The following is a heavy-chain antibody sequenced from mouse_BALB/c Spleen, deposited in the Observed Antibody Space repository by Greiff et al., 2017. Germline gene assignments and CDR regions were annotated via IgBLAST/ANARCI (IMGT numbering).Heavy chain of an antibody. CDR2: ISSGGST. V-gene: IGHV5-6-5*01. Sequence: VQLKESGGGLVKPGGSLKLSCAASGFTFSSYAMSWVRQTPEKRLEWVASISSGGSTYYPDSVKGRFTISRDNARNILYLQMSSLRSEDTAMYYCARDSRDWFAYWGQGTLVTVSA. CDR3: ARDSRDWFAY. J-gene: IGHJ3*01. CDR1: GFTFSSYA.